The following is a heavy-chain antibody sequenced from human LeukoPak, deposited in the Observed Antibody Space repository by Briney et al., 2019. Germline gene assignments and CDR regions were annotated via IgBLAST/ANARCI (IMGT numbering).Heavy chain of an antibody. CDR1: GGTFSSYA. CDR2: IIPILGIA. D-gene: IGHD3-22*01. CDR3: ARDIVVVTESHFDY. Sequence: SAKVSCKASGGTFSSYAISWVRQAPGQGLEWVGRIIPILGIANYAQKFQGRVTITADKSTSTAYMELSSLRSEDTAVYYCARDIVVVTESHFDYWGQGTLVTVSS. V-gene: IGHV1-69*04. J-gene: IGHJ4*02.